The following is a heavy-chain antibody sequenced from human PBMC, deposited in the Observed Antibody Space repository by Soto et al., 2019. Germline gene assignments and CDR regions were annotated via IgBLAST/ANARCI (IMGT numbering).Heavy chain of an antibody. J-gene: IGHJ5*02. D-gene: IGHD6-19*01. Sequence: SETLSLTCTVSGGSISSYYWSWIRQPPGKGLEWIGYIYYSGSTNYNPSLKSRVTISVDTSKNQFSLKLSSVTAADTAVYYCARDEGVAVAPLGFDPWGQGTLVTVSS. CDR1: GGSISSYY. CDR2: IYYSGST. CDR3: ARDEGVAVAPLGFDP. V-gene: IGHV4-59*01.